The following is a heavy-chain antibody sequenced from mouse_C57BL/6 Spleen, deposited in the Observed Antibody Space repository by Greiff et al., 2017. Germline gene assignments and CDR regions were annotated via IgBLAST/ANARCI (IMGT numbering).Heavy chain of an antibody. J-gene: IGHJ4*01. V-gene: IGHV1-85*01. D-gene: IGHD2-4*01. Sequence: VQLVESGPELVKPGASVKLSCKASGYTFTSYDINWVKQRPGQGLEWIGWIYPRDGSTKYNEKFKGKATLTVDTSSSTAYMELHSLTSEDSAVYFCARDSDYDGVAMDYWGQGTSVTVSA. CDR2: IYPRDGST. CDR3: ARDSDYDGVAMDY. CDR1: GYTFTSYD.